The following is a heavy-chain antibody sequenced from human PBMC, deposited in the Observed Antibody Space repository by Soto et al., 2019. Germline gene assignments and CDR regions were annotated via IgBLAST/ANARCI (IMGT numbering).Heavy chain of an antibody. J-gene: IGHJ4*02. CDR2: GSYSGTT. D-gene: IGHD4-17*01. CDR1: GVSVYSGSFY. V-gene: IGHV4-61*01. Sequence: SSETLSLTCTVSGVSVYSGSFYWAWIRQPPGKGLEWIGFGSYSGTTNYKPSLKSRVTISVDTSRSQISLKVTSLTAADTAVYYCARGATVTQYDYWGQGTLVTVSS. CDR3: ARGATVTQYDY.